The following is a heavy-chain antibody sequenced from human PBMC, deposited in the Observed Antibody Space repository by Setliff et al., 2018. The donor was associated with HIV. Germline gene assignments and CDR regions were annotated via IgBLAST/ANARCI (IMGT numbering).Heavy chain of an antibody. Sequence: SETLSLTCTVSGGSISSYYWSWIRQPPGKGLEWIGYIHYSGATNYNPSLKSRVTISLDTSRTQFSLRLSSVTAADTAVYYCARHSPNVGVRGDAFDIWGQGTVVTVSS. CDR3: ARHSPNVGVRGDAFDI. CDR1: GGSISSYY. V-gene: IGHV4-59*08. J-gene: IGHJ3*02. D-gene: IGHD2-8*01. CDR2: IHYSGAT.